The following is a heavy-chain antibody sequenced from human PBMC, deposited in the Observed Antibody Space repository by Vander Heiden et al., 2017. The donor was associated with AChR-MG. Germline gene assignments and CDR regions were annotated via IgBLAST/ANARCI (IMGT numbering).Heavy chain of an antibody. Sequence: VQLVQSGAQATMPAASVKVSCKVSGYTFTTYYRHCVRQAPGQGLEWMGWIDPYSGATSDAQNFQGRVTMTRDTSISTAYMELSRLRSDDTAVYYCARAYERSDDSWGQGTLVNVSS. V-gene: IGHV1-2*02. D-gene: IGHD3-22*01. CDR3: ARAYERSDDS. CDR1: GYTFTTYY. J-gene: IGHJ4*02. CDR2: IDPYSGAT.